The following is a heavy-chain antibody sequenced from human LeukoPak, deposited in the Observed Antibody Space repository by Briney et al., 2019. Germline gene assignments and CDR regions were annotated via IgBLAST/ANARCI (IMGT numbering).Heavy chain of an antibody. CDR2: IYPGDSDT. J-gene: IGHJ4*02. D-gene: IGHD3-22*01. Sequence: PGESLKISCKGSGYSFTSYWIGWVRQMPGKGLEWIGIIYPGDSDTRYSPSFQGQVTISADKSISTAYLQWSSLKASDTAMYYCARRYYYDSSDYYFGGYFDDWGQGTLVTVSS. CDR1: GYSFTSYW. CDR3: ARRYYYDSSDYYFGGYFDD. V-gene: IGHV5-51*01.